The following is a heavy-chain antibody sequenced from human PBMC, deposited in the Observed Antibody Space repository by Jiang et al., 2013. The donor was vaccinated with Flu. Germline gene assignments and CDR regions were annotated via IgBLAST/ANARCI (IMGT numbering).Heavy chain of an antibody. J-gene: IGHJ6*04. CDR3: ARDPYPSYYYDSSGYEKYYYYGMDV. CDR2: ISDYNGNT. Sequence: VRTGPSEKGVEWMGWISDYNGNTKYAQNLQGRVSMTTETSTNTAYMELRSLRSGDTAVYYCARDPYPSYYYDSSGYEKYYYYGMDVWGKGTTVTVSS. V-gene: IGHV1-18*01. D-gene: IGHD3-22*01.